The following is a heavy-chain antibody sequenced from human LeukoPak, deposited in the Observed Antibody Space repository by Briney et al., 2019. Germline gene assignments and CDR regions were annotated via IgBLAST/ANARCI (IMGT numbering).Heavy chain of an antibody. V-gene: IGHV3-23*01. CDR3: AKDSRGYYDYVWGSYLRG. CDR1: GFTFSSYA. J-gene: IGHJ4*02. CDR2: ISGSGGST. Sequence: GRSLRLSCAASGFTFSSYAMSWVRQAPGKGLELVSAISGSGGSTYYADSVKGRFTISRDNSKNTLYLQMNSLRAEDTAVYYCAKDSRGYYDYVWGSYLRGWGQGTLVTVSS. D-gene: IGHD3-16*02.